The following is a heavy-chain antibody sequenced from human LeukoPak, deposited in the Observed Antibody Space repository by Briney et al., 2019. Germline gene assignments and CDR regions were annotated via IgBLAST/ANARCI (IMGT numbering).Heavy chain of an antibody. CDR1: GASIRSYY. CDR3: ALSDPRRRCGGDCYLAAFDI. J-gene: IGHJ3*02. Sequence: PSETLSLTCSVSGASIRSYYWSWIRQSPGKGLEGIGYIYYSGTTNINPSLERRVTISADTSKNQFSLKLSSVTAADTAVYYCALSDPRRRCGGDCYLAAFDIWGQGTMVTVSS. D-gene: IGHD2-21*02. CDR2: IYYSGTT. V-gene: IGHV4-59*01.